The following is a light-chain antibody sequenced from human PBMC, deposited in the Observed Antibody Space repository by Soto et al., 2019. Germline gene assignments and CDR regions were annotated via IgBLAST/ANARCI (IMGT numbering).Light chain of an antibody. J-gene: IGKJ5*01. CDR3: QQRRNWPPIT. Sequence: ETVLTQSPATLSLSPGERATLSCRASQNIDVYLAWYQQKPGQAPRVLIYDASNRATGIPARFSGNGSGTDFTLTISSLEPEDFAVYYCQQRRNWPPITFGQGTRLEMK. CDR2: DAS. V-gene: IGKV3-11*01. CDR1: QNIDVY.